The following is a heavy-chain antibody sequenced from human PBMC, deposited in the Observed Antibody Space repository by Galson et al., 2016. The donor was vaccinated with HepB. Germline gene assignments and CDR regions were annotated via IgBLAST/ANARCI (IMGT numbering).Heavy chain of an antibody. CDR3: ASHLGGSSLDPFDI. Sequence: SLRLSCAASGFSFSNYAMSWVRQAPGKGLEWVSGISDSGGNTYFADSVKGRFTISRDNSRNTLYLQMNSLRVEDTAVYYCASHLGGSSLDPFDIWGRGTMVTVSS. D-gene: IGHD3-16*01. CDR2: ISDSGGNT. V-gene: IGHV3-23*01. CDR1: GFSFSNYA. J-gene: IGHJ3*02.